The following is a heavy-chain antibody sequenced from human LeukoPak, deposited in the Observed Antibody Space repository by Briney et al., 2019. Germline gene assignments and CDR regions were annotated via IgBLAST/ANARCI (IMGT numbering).Heavy chain of an antibody. CDR1: GYTFSDYY. CDR2: INVNSAGT. J-gene: IGHJ5*02. V-gene: IGHV1-2*02. Sequence: ASVKVSFKSSGYTFSDYYIHWVRQLPGQGLDWMGWINVNSAGTKYAQNFQGRVTMTRDTSISTVYMELSRLRSDDTAVYYCAAPDSSVWTWDFDHWGQGTLVTVSS. D-gene: IGHD6-19*01. CDR3: AAPDSSVWTWDFDH.